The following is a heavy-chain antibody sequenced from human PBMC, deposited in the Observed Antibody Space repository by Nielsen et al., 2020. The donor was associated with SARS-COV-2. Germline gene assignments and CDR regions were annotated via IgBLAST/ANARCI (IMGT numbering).Heavy chain of an antibody. Sequence: SETLSLTCAVSGGSISSSNWWSWVRQPPGKGLEWIGEIYHSGSTNYNPSLKSRVTVSIDTSKNQFSLKLRSVTAADTAVFYCARGPAYSSGWYLNYWGQGTLVTVSS. CDR3: ARGPAYSSGWYLNY. D-gene: IGHD6-19*01. V-gene: IGHV4-4*02. CDR2: IYHSGST. CDR1: GGSISSSNW. J-gene: IGHJ4*02.